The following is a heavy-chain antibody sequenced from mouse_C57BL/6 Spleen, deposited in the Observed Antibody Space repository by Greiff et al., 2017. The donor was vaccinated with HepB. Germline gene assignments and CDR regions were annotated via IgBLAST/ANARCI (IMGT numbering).Heavy chain of an antibody. V-gene: IGHV5-4*01. CDR1: GFTFSSYA. CDR3: AREEGDYDDALDY. Sequence: EVKLVESGGGLVKPGGSLKLSCAASGFTFSSYAMSWVRQTPEKGLEWVANISDGGSYTYYPDNVKGRFTISRDNDKTNLYLQMSHLKSEDTAMYYCAREEGDYDDALDYWGQGTTLTVSS. CDR2: ISDGGSYT. D-gene: IGHD2-4*01. J-gene: IGHJ2*01.